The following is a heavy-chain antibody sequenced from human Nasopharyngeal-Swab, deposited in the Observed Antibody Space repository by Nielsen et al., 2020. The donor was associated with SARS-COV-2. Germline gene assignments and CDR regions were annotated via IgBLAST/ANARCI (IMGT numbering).Heavy chain of an antibody. V-gene: IGHV3-30*03. CDR3: ARDGPYYDFWSGYWGSMDV. CDR2: ISYDGRNK. J-gene: IGHJ6*02. CDR1: GFTFSSYG. Sequence: GGSLRLSCAASGFTFSSYGMHWVRQAPGKGLEWVAVISYDGRNKYYADSVKGRFTISRDNSKNTLYLQMNSLRAEDTAVYYCARDGPYYDFWSGYWGSMDVWGQGTTVTVSS. D-gene: IGHD3-3*01.